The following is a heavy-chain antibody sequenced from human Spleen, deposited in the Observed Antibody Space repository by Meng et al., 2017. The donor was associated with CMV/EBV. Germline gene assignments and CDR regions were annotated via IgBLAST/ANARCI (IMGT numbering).Heavy chain of an antibody. D-gene: IGHD2-2*01. V-gene: IGHV4-30-4*08. J-gene: IGHJ5*02. CDR3: ARVVPAARFDP. CDR1: GGSISSGDYY. Sequence: QVQLQGSGPAVVNPSQTLSLTCTFSGGSISSGDYYWSWIRQPPGKGLEWIGYIYYSGSTYYNPSLKSRVTISVDTSKNQFSLKLSSVTAADTAVYYCARVVPAARFDPWGQGTLVTVSS. CDR2: IYYSGST.